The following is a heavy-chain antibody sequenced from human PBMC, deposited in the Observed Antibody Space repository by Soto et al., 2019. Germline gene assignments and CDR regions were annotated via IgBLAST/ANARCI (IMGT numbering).Heavy chain of an antibody. Sequence: SETPSLTCAVSGGSTIGSSHWWTWVRQSPGKGLEWLGEVYHNGSTNYNPSLKSRLTISIDESKNQFSLKLISMTAADTAVYFCARGPQFWGQGILVTVSS. CDR3: ARGPQF. CDR1: GGSTIGSSHW. CDR2: VYHNGST. V-gene: IGHV4-4*02. J-gene: IGHJ4*02.